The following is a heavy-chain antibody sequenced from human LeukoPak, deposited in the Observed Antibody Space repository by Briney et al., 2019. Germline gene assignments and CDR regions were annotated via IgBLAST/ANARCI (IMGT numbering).Heavy chain of an antibody. CDR2: IYSGGST. CDR3: ARGASIAANDY. CDR1: GFTFRTYW. J-gene: IGHJ4*02. Sequence: PGGSLRLSCAASGFTFRTYWMSWVRQAPGKGLEWVSVIYSGGSTYYADSVKGRVTMTRDMSTSTVYMELSSLRSEDTAVYYCARGASIAANDYWGQGTLVTVSS. V-gene: IGHV3-53*05. D-gene: IGHD6-6*01.